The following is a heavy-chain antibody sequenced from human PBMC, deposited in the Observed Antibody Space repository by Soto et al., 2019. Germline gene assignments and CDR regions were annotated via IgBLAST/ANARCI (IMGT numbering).Heavy chain of an antibody. V-gene: IGHV3-23*01. CDR2: ISCSGDFT. J-gene: IGHJ3*02. CDR3: ARGPTIFGVGVDAFDI. CDR1: GFTLSSYA. D-gene: IGHD3-3*01. Sequence: EVQMLESGGGLVQPGGSLRLSCAASGFTLSSYALSWVRQAPGKGLEWVSGISCSGDFTFDADSVRGRFTISRDNSMNTLYLQMNSLRVEDTAVYYCARGPTIFGVGVDAFDIWGQGTMATVSS.